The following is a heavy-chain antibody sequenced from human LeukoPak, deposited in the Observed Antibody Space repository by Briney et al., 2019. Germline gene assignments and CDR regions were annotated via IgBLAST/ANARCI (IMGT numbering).Heavy chain of an antibody. CDR2: IYYSGST. V-gene: IGHV4-61*01. CDR3: ARPYTAMFTLDD. D-gene: IGHD5-18*01. J-gene: IGHJ4*02. Sequence: SETLSLTCTVSGGSVSSGSYYWSWIRQPPGKGLEWIGYIYYSGSTKYNPSLKSRVTMSVDTSKNQFSLKLTSVTAADTAVYYCARPYTAMFTLDDWGQGTLVTVSS. CDR1: GGSVSSGSYY.